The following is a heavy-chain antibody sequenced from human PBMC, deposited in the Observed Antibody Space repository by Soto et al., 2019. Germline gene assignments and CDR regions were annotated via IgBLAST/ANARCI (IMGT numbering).Heavy chain of an antibody. CDR3: ARRIKPYGSGSYYNYYYYGMDV. CDR1: GYSFTSYW. D-gene: IGHD3-10*01. V-gene: IGHV5-10-1*01. J-gene: IGHJ6*02. CDR2: IDPSDSYT. Sequence: PGESLKISCKGSGYSFTSYWISWVRQMPGKGLEWMGRIDPSDSYTNYSPSFQGHVTISADKSISTAYLQWSSLKASDTAMYYCARRIKPYGSGSYYNYYYYGMDVWGQGTTVTVS.